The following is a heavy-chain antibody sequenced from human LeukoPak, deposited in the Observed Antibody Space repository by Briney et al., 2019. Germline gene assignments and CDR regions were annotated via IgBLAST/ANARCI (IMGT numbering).Heavy chain of an antibody. CDR2: IIPIFGTA. Sequence: ASVKVSCKASGGTFSSYAISWVRQAPGQGLEWMGGIIPIFGTANYAQKFQGRVTITADESTSTAYMELSSPRSEDTAVYYCARDKKSGWDAFDIWGQGTMVTVSS. D-gene: IGHD3-22*01. CDR3: ARDKKSGWDAFDI. J-gene: IGHJ3*02. CDR1: GGTFSSYA. V-gene: IGHV1-69*13.